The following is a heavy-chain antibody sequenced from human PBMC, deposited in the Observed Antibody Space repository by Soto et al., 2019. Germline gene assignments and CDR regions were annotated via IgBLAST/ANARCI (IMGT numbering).Heavy chain of an antibody. V-gene: IGHV1-8*01. CDR3: ARVGYCSGGSCYSFYYYYGMDV. Sequence: VKVSCKASGYTFTIYDINWVRQATGQGLEWMGWMNPTSGNTGYAQKFQGRVTMTRNTSISTAYMELSSLRSEATAVYYCARVGYCSGGSCYSFYYYYGMDVWGKGTTVTVSS. J-gene: IGHJ6*04. CDR1: GYTFTIYD. CDR2: MNPTSGNT. D-gene: IGHD2-15*01.